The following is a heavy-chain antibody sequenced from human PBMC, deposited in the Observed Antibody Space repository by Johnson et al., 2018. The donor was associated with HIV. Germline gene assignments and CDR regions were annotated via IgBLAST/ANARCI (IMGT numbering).Heavy chain of an antibody. CDR1: GFTFSSYA. V-gene: IGHV3-30*04. D-gene: IGHD1-26*01. CDR3: ARSSGSYWRGTFDI. CDR2: ISYDGSDK. J-gene: IGHJ3*02. Sequence: QVQLVESGGGVVQPGRSLRLSCAASGFTFSSYAMHWVRQAPAKGLQWVAVISYDGSDKDYADSVKGRFTISRDNSKNSLYLQMNSLRAEDTALYYCARSSGSYWRGTFDIWGQGTMVTVSS.